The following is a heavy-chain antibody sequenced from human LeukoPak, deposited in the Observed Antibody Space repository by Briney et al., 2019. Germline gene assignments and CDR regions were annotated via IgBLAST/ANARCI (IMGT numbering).Heavy chain of an antibody. D-gene: IGHD6-19*01. CDR2: ISYDGSNK. J-gene: IGHJ4*02. CDR1: GFTFSSYA. V-gene: IGHV3-30-3*01. Sequence: GGSLRLSCAASGFTFSSYAMHWVRQAPGKGLEWVALISYDGSNKYYADSEKGRFTISRDNSKNTLYLQMNSLRAEDTAVYYCARAEGSVAATELDYWGQGTLVTVSS. CDR3: ARAEGSVAATELDY.